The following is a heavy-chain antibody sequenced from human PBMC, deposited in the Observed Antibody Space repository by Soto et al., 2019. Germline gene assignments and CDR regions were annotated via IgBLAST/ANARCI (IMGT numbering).Heavy chain of an antibody. V-gene: IGHV4-59*01. Sequence: ASETLSLTCTVSDGSISTYYWSWIRQPPGKGLEWIGYIYNRGVTDYNPSLKSRATISVDTSKNQFSLSLTSVTAADTAVYYCARDHSLLAAALGFWGQGTLVTVSS. CDR2: IYNRGVT. D-gene: IGHD6-13*01. CDR3: ARDHSLLAAALGF. CDR1: DGSISTYY. J-gene: IGHJ4*02.